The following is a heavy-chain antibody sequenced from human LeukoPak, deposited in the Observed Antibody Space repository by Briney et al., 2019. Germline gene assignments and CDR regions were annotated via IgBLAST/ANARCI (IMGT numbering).Heavy chain of an antibody. V-gene: IGHV4-31*03. D-gene: IGHD3-22*01. J-gene: IGHJ6*02. CDR1: GGSISSGGYS. Sequence: SETLSLTCTVSGGSISSGGYSWSWIRQHPGKGLEWIGYIYYSGSTYYNPSLKSRVTISVDTSKNQFSLKLSSVTAADTAVYYCARDISSPGYDSSGYYGTHYYGMDVWGQGTTVTVSS. CDR3: ARDISSPGYDSSGYYGTHYYGMDV. CDR2: IYYSGST.